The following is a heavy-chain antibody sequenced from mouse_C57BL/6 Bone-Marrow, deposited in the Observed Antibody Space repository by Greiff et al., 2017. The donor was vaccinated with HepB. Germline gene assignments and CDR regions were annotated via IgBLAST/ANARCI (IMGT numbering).Heavy chain of an antibody. V-gene: IGHV14-2*01. D-gene: IGHD4-1*01. CDR1: GFNIKDYY. CDR3: ARSNWAHWYFDV. J-gene: IGHJ1*03. CDR2: IDPEDGET. Sequence: EVQLQQSGAELVKPGASVKLSCTASGFNIKDYYMHWVKQRTEQGLEWIGRIDPEDGETKYAPKFQGKATITADPSSSTAYLQLSSLTSEDTAVYYWARSNWAHWYFDVWGTGTTVTVSS.